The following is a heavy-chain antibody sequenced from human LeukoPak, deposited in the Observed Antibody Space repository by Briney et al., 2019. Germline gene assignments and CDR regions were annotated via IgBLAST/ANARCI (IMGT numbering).Heavy chain of an antibody. Sequence: ASVKVSCKASGYTFTSYGISWVRQAPGQGLEWMGWISAYNGNTNYAQKLQGRVTMTTDTSTSTAYMELRSLRSDGTAVYYCARLYVDTAMEPPDYWGQGTLVTVSS. CDR2: ISAYNGNT. J-gene: IGHJ4*02. D-gene: IGHD5-18*01. V-gene: IGHV1-18*01. CDR3: ARLYVDTAMEPPDY. CDR1: GYTFTSYG.